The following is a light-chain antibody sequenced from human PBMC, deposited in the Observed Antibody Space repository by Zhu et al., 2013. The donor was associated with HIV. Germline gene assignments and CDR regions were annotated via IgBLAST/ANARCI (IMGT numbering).Light chain of an antibody. CDR2: RNN. CDR1: SSNIGSNY. Sequence: QSVLTQPPSASGTPGQRVTISCSGSSSNIGSNYVYWYQQLPGTAPKLLIYRNNQRPSGVPDRFSGSKSGTSASLAISGLRSEDEADYYCLAWDDSLNGWVFGGGTKVTVL. CDR3: LAWDDSLNGWV. J-gene: IGLJ3*02. V-gene: IGLV1-47*01.